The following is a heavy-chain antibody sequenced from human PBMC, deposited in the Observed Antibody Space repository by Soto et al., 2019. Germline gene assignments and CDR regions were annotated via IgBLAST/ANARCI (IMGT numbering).Heavy chain of an antibody. Sequence: PGGSLRLSCAASGFTFSSYWMSWVRQAPGKGLEWVANIKQDGSEKYYVDSVKGRFTISRDNAKNSLYLQMNSLRAEDTAVYYCARDRFMATIVFDYWGQGTQVTVSS. CDR2: IKQDGSEK. CDR1: GFTFSSYW. V-gene: IGHV3-7*05. D-gene: IGHD5-12*01. J-gene: IGHJ4*02. CDR3: ARDRFMATIVFDY.